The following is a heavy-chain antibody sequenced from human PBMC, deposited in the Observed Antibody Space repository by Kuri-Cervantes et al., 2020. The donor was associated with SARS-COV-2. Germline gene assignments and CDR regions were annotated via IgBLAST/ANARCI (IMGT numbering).Heavy chain of an antibody. Sequence: GGSLRLSCKGSGYSFTSYWIGWVRQMPGKGLEWMGIIYPGDSDTRYSPSFQGQVTISADKSISTVYLQWSSLKASDTAMYYCARLPPNCSGGSCYDGYYYYGMDVWGQGTTVTVSS. CDR1: GYSFTSYW. D-gene: IGHD2-15*01. CDR3: ARLPPNCSGGSCYDGYYYYGMDV. CDR2: IYPGDSDT. J-gene: IGHJ6*02. V-gene: IGHV5-51*01.